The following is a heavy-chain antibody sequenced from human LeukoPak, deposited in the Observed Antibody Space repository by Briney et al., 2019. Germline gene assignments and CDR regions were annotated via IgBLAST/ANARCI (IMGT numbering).Heavy chain of an antibody. V-gene: IGHV4-39*01. CDR1: GGSISSSSYY. Sequence: NSSETLSLTCTVSGGSISSSSYYWGWIRQPPGKGLEWIGSIYYSGSTYYNPSLKSRVTISVDTSKNQFSLKLSSVTAADTAVYYCARLRGYPSSGVIRWGQGTLVTVSS. J-gene: IGHJ4*02. CDR3: ARLRGYPSSGVIR. D-gene: IGHD2/OR15-2a*01. CDR2: IYYSGST.